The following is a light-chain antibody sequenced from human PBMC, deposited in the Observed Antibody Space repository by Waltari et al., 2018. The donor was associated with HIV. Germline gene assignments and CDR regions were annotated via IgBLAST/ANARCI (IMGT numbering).Light chain of an antibody. V-gene: IGKV4-1*01. CDR2: WAS. Sequence: DILITQSPDHLAVSPGARAPINCNSSHSVLYYSNKKNYLAWYQQKPGQSPNLLMYWASTRESGVPDRFTGSGSGTDFTLTISSLQAEDVAIYYCQQYHTIPWTFGHGTRVEIK. CDR3: QQYHTIPWT. CDR1: HSVLYYSNKKNY. J-gene: IGKJ1*01.